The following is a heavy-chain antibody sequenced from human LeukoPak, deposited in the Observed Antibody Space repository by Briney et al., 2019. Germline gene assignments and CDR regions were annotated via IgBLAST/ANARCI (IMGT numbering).Heavy chain of an antibody. CDR2: IIPIFGTA. D-gene: IGHD2-21*01. V-gene: IGHV1-69*05. J-gene: IGHJ4*02. CDR3: ARVVGVGGGGYYFDY. Sequence: ASVKVSCKASGGTFSSYAISWVRQGPGQGLEWMGGIIPIFGTANYAQKFQGRVTITTDESTSTAYMELSSLRSEDTAVYYCARVVGVGGGGYYFDYWGQGTLVTVSS. CDR1: GGTFSSYA.